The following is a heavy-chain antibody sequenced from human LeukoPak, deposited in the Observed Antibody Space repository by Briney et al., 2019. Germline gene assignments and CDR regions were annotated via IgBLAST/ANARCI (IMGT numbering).Heavy chain of an antibody. Sequence: GGSLRLSCAASGFTLSSYSMNWVRQAPGKGLEWVSSISSSSSYIYYADSVKGRFTISRDNAKNSLYLQMNSLRAEDTAVYYCARDTGRGLRFLHDAFDIWGQGTMVTVSS. V-gene: IGHV3-21*01. CDR1: GFTLSSYS. CDR3: ARDTGRGLRFLHDAFDI. CDR2: ISSSSSYI. J-gene: IGHJ3*02. D-gene: IGHD3-3*01.